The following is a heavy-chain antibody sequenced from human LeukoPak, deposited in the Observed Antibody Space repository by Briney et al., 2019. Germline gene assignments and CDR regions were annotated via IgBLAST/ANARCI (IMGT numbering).Heavy chain of an antibody. V-gene: IGHV4-61*02. CDR1: GGSISSGSYY. D-gene: IGHD5-24*01. Sequence: SQTLSLTCTVSGGSISSGSYYWSWIRHPAGKGLEWIGRIYTSGSTNYNPSLKGRVTISIDTSKNQFSLKLSSVTAADTAVYYCARLIDGLRPFDIWGQGTMVTVSS. CDR3: ARLIDGLRPFDI. J-gene: IGHJ3*02. CDR2: IYTSGST.